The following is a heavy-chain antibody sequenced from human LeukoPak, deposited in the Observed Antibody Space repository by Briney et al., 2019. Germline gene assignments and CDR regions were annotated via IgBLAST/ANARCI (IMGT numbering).Heavy chain of an antibody. Sequence: GGSLRLSCAASGFTFSSYAMSWVRQAPGKGLEWVSAISGSGGSTYYADSVKGRFTISRDNSKNTLYLQMNSLRAEDTAVYYCAVSSSWSYYFDYWGQGTLVTVSS. V-gene: IGHV3-23*01. J-gene: IGHJ4*02. CDR2: ISGSGGST. CDR3: AVSSSWSYYFDY. CDR1: GFTFSSYA. D-gene: IGHD6-13*01.